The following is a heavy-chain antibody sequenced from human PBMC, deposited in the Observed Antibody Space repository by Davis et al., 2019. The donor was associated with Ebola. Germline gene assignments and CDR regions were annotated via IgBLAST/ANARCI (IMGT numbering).Heavy chain of an antibody. D-gene: IGHD1-26*01. V-gene: IGHV4-59*12. CDR2: IYYRGST. CDR3: ARGVGATTGWFDP. Sequence: SETLSLTCTVSAGSISSYYWSWIRQPPGKGLEWIGYIYYRGSTNYNPSLKSRVTISVDTSKNQFSLKLSSVTAADTAVYYCARGVGATTGWFDPWGQGTLVTVSS. CDR1: AGSISSYY. J-gene: IGHJ5*02.